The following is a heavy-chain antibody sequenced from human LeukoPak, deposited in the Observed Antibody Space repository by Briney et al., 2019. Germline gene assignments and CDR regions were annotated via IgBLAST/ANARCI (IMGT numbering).Heavy chain of an antibody. CDR2: IYPGDSDT. CDR3: ARRKDGVDV. Sequence: GESLKISCKDSGYSFTSYWIAWVRQMPGKGLEWMGIIYPGDSDTKYSPSFKGLLTISADKSISTAYLQWSSLRASDTATYYCARRKDGVDVWGQGTTVTVSS. J-gene: IGHJ6*02. CDR1: GYSFTSYW. V-gene: IGHV5-51*01.